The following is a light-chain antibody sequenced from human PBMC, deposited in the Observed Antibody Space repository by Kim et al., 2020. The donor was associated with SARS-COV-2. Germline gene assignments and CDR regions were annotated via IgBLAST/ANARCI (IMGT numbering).Light chain of an antibody. V-gene: IGKV1-5*03. J-gene: IGKJ2*01. CDR2: KAS. Sequence: DIQMTQSPSTLSASVGDRVTITCRASQSINNWLAWYQQKPGKAPKLLIYKASSLDSGFPLRFNGTGSGTEFTLTISSLQPDDSATYYCQQYHTNYNFGQGTKLEI. CDR3: QQYHTNYN. CDR1: QSINNW.